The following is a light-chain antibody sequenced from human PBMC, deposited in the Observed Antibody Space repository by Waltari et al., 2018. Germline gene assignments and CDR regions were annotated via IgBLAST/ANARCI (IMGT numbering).Light chain of an antibody. J-gene: IGLJ1*01. Sequence: QSALTQPATGSGSPGQSITICCTGTRSDVGGDTYGAGYHQHPGKAPKLSIADVSQRPPVVSVLFSGSKSGTNATVTISGLPAYDEADCYCCSYAGSTTYVFGTGTKVTVL. V-gene: IGLV2-23*02. CDR1: RSDVGGDTY. CDR2: DVS. CDR3: CSYAGSTTYV.